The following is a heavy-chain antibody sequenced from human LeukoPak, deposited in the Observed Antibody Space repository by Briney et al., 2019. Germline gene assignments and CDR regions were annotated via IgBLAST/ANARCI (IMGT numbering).Heavy chain of an antibody. CDR1: GGSISSSSYY. D-gene: IGHD3-22*01. Sequence: PSETLSLTCTVSGGSISSSSYYWGWIRQPPGKGLEWIGSIYYSGSTYYNPSLKTRVTISVDTSKNQFSLKLSSVTAADTAVYYCARGIRGYYDSSGYYSRIYYFDYWGQGTLVTVSS. V-gene: IGHV4-39*07. J-gene: IGHJ4*02. CDR2: IYYSGST. CDR3: ARGIRGYYDSSGYYSRIYYFDY.